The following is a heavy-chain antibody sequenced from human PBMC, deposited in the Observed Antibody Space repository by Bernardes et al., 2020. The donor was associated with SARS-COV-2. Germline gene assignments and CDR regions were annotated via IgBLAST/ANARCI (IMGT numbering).Heavy chain of an antibody. J-gene: IGHJ5*02. V-gene: IGHV1-8*01. CDR2: MNPDSANT. Sequence: ASVKVSCKASGYTFTNYDINWVRQAAGQGLEWMGWMNPDSANTGYAQKFQGRITMTRNTSISTAYMELSSLRSEDTAVYYCARGPIGVAGTRVFDWFAPWGQGTLVTVSS. CDR1: GYTFTNYD. CDR3: ARGPIGVAGTRVFDWFAP. D-gene: IGHD6-19*01.